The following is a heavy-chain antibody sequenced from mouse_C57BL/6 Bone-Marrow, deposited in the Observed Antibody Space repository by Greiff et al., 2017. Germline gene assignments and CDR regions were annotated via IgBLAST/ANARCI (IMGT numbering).Heavy chain of an antibody. CDR2: INPGSGGT. CDR3: DAMDY. V-gene: IGHV1-54*01. J-gene: IGHJ4*01. Sequence: QVQLQQSGAELVRPGTSVTVSCKASGYAFTNYLLEWVKKRPGQGLEWIGVINPGSGGTNYNEKFKGKATLTADKSPSTSYMQHSSRTSEDSAVYFCDAMDYWGQGTSVTVSS. CDR1: GYAFTNYL.